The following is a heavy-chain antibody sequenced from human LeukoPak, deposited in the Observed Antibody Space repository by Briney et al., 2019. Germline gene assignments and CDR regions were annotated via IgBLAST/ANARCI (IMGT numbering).Heavy chain of an antibody. V-gene: IGHV3-23*01. CDR2: ISGSGGST. Sequence: GGSLRLSCAASGFTFSSYAMSWVRQAPGKGLEWVSTISGSGGSTYYADSVKGRFTISRDNSKNTLYLQMDSLRPEDTAVYYCARWGDGKMFDYWGQGVLVTVSS. J-gene: IGHJ4*02. CDR1: GFTFSSYA. D-gene: IGHD3-16*01. CDR3: ARWGDGKMFDY.